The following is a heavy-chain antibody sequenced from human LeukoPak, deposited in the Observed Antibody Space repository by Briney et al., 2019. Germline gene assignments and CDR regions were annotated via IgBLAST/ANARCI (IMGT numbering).Heavy chain of an antibody. D-gene: IGHD6-19*01. CDR1: GGSISSYY. Sequence: SETLSLTCTDPGGSISSYYWSCIRQPAGKGLEWIWRIYSSGSTNYNPSLKSRVTMSVDTSKYQFSLRLSSVTAADTAVYYCARVGSSGWYTWFDPWGQGTLVTVSS. CDR2: IYSSGST. J-gene: IGHJ5*02. CDR3: ARVGSSGWYTWFDP. V-gene: IGHV4-4*07.